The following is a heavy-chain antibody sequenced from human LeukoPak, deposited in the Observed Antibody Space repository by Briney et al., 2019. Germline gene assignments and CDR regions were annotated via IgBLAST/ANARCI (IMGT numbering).Heavy chain of an antibody. V-gene: IGHV1-18*01. CDR3: ARDRYGLEPPYFDY. CDR2: ISAYNGNT. CDR1: GYTFTSSG. Sequence: ASVKVSCKASGYTFTSSGISWVRQAPGQGLEWMGWISAYNGNTNSDQKPQGRVTMTTDTSTSTAYMELRSLRSDDTAVYYCARDRYGLEPPYFDYWGQGTLVTVSS. D-gene: IGHD1-1*01. J-gene: IGHJ4*02.